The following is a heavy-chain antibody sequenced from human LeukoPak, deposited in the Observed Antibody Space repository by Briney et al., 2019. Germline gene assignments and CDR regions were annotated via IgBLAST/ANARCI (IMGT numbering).Heavy chain of an antibody. CDR3: ARVLVRGPLGY. D-gene: IGHD3-10*01. CDR2: ISTYNGNT. CDR1: GYTFTKYG. Sequence: ASVKVSCKASGYTFTKYGITWVRQAPGQGLEWMGWISTYNGNTNYVQKLQGRVTMTTDTSTSTAYMELRSLISDDAAVYYCARVLVRGPLGYWGQGTLVTVSS. J-gene: IGHJ4*02. V-gene: IGHV1-18*01.